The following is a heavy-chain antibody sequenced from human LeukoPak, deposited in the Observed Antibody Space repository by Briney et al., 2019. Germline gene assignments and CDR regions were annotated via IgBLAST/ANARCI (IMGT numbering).Heavy chain of an antibody. CDR1: GLTFSPYG. D-gene: IGHD6-13*01. CDR3: ARGIAGVFDAFDI. V-gene: IGHV3-48*04. J-gene: IGHJ3*02. CDR2: ISSSSSTI. Sequence: GGSVRLSCVASGLTFSPYGMNWVRQAPGKGLEWVSYISSSSSTIYYADSVKGRFTISRDNAKNSLYLQMNSLRAEDTAVYYCARGIAGVFDAFDIWGQGTMVTVSS.